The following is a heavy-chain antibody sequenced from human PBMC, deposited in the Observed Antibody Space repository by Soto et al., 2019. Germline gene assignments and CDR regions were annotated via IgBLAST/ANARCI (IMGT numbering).Heavy chain of an antibody. Sequence: PSETLSLTCAVHGGSFSGFFWTWTRQSPGKGLEWIGEINHSGRTNLNPSLKSRVTISVDASKRQFSLNLSSVTAADTAVYYCARGSFYYDNSGYFHWGQGTLVTVSS. J-gene: IGHJ4*02. CDR2: INHSGRT. D-gene: IGHD3-22*01. CDR1: GGSFSGFF. CDR3: ARGSFYYDNSGYFH. V-gene: IGHV4-34*01.